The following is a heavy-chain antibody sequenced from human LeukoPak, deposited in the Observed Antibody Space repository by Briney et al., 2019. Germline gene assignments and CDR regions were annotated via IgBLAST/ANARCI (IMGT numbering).Heavy chain of an antibody. CDR3: ARGYSSSWYMDY. D-gene: IGHD6-13*01. Sequence: PSETLSLTCLVSGGSITSGGYHWAWIRQPPGKGLEWIGSIVYSGGSTNYNPSLKSRVTISVDTSKNQFSLKLSSVTAADTAVYYCARGYSSSWYMDYWGQGTLVTVSS. CDR2: IVYSGGST. V-gene: IGHV4-39*07. J-gene: IGHJ4*02. CDR1: GGSITSGGYH.